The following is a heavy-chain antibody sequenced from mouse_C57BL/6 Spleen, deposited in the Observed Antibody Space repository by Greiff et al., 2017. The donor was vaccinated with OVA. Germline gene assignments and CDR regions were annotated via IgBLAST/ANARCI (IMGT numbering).Heavy chain of an antibody. V-gene: IGHV14-4*01. Sequence: EVQLQQSGAELVRPGASVKLSCTASGFNFKDDYMHWVKQRPEQGLEWIGWIDPENGDTEYASKFKGPATITADTSSHTTDLQLSSLTAEDTAVCYCTTGWLFAYWGQGTLVTVAA. CDR1: GFNFKDDY. CDR3: TTGWLFAY. CDR2: IDPENGDT. J-gene: IGHJ3*01. D-gene: IGHD1-1*02.